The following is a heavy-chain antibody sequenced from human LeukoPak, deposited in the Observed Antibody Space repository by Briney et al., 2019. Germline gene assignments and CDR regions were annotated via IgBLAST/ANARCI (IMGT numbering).Heavy chain of an antibody. CDR2: ISYDGSNK. CDR1: GFTFSNHG. Sequence: GGSLRLSCAAYGFTFSNHGMHWVRQAPGKGLEWVAVISYDGSNKYYADSVKGRFTISRDNSKNTLYLQMNSLRAEDTAVYYCAKEYSGSYWGFDYWGQGTLVTVSS. CDR3: AKEYSGSYWGFDY. V-gene: IGHV3-30*18. J-gene: IGHJ4*02. D-gene: IGHD1-26*01.